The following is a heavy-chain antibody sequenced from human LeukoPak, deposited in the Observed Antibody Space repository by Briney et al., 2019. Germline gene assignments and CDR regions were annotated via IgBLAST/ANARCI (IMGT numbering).Heavy chain of an antibody. CDR2: IYSDGTT. CDR3: ARRGIVLGAAPVLKYSFDY. D-gene: IGHD1-26*01. Sequence: GGSLRLSCAASGLTVSRNFMSWVRQAPGKGLEWVSLIYSDGTTYYADSVKGRFTTSRDNSKNTLYLQMNSLSAEDTAVYYCARRGIVLGAAPVLKYSFDYWGQGTLVTVTS. CDR1: GLTVSRNF. V-gene: IGHV3-53*01. J-gene: IGHJ4*02.